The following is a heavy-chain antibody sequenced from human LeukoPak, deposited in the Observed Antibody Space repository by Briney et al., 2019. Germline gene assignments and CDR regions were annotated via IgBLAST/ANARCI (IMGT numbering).Heavy chain of an antibody. CDR3: AKAHWGSGPYYYYYMDV. V-gene: IGHV3-23*01. D-gene: IGHD7-27*01. Sequence: GGALRVSCAASGFTFSSYAMSWVRQAPGKGLEWVSAISGSGGSTYYADSMKGRFTISRDNSKTTLYLQMNSLRAEDTAVYYCAKAHWGSGPYYYYYMDVWGKGTTVTVSS. CDR2: ISGSGGST. CDR1: GFTFSSYA. J-gene: IGHJ6*03.